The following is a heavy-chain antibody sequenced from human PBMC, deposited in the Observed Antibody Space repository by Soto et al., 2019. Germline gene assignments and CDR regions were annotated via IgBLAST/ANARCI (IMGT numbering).Heavy chain of an antibody. V-gene: IGHV1-69*06. J-gene: IGHJ6*02. CDR2: IIPIFGTA. CDR1: GGTFSSYA. CDR3: ARDLHGSGSYHTSSYYYGMDV. Sequence: GASVEVSCKASGGTFSSYAISWVLQAPGQGLEWMGGIIPIFGTANYAQKFQGRVTITADKSTSTAYMELSSLRSEDTAVYYCARDLHGSGSYHTSSYYYGMDVWGQGTTVTVSS. D-gene: IGHD3-10*01.